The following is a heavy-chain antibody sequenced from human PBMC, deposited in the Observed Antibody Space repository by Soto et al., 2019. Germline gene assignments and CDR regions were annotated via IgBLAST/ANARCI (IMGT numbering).Heavy chain of an antibody. CDR2: ISSSGFAT. J-gene: IGHJ4*02. V-gene: IGHV3-23*01. D-gene: IGHD3-16*01. Sequence: LRLSCAASGFTFNDYAMSWVRQAPWKGLEWVAHISSSGFATNYADSVKGRITISRDNPKNTLYLQIHSLRVEDTAVYYCAKFLYQLQPLEFWGQGTLVTVSS. CDR1: GFTFNDYA. CDR3: AKFLYQLQPLEF.